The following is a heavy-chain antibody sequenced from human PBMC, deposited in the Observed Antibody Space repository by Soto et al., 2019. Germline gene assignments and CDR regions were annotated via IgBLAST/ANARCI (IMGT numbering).Heavy chain of an antibody. CDR3: VRQYSAYDI. CDR1: GFTFSDHW. V-gene: IGHV3-74*01. Sequence: EMQLVESGGGLVQPGGSLRLSCAASGFTFSDHWMHWVRQVPGTRPAWVASINSDGTTIAYADSARGRFNISRDNAKNTLYLQMNSLRADDTAVYYCVRQYSAYDIWGQGTAVTVSS. CDR2: INSDGTTI. D-gene: IGHD5-12*01. J-gene: IGHJ3*02.